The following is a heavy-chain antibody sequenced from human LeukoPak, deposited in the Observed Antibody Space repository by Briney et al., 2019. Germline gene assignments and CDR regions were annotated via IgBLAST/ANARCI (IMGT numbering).Heavy chain of an antibody. Sequence: ASVKVSCKASGYTYTTYYIHWVRQAPGQGLEWMGIINPSGGGTSYAQKFQGRVTMTRDTSTSTAYMELSSLRSEDTAVYYCARAIERFGESPDAFDIWGQGTMVTVSS. CDR1: GYTYTTYY. V-gene: IGHV1-46*01. J-gene: IGHJ3*02. CDR3: ARAIERFGESPDAFDI. D-gene: IGHD3-10*01. CDR2: INPSGGGT.